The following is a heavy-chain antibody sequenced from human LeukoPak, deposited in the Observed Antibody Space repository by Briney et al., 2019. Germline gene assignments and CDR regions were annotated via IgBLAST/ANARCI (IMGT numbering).Heavy chain of an antibody. CDR2: IYYSGST. CDR1: GGSISSYY. J-gene: IGHJ3*02. V-gene: IGHV4-59*01. CDR3: ARSGYSYGVDAFEI. Sequence: SETLSLTCTVSGGSISSYYWSWIRQPPGKGLEWIGYIYYSGSTNYNPSLKSRVTISVDTSKNQFSLKLSSVTAADTAVYYCARSGYSYGVDAFEIWGQGTMVTVSS. D-gene: IGHD5-18*01.